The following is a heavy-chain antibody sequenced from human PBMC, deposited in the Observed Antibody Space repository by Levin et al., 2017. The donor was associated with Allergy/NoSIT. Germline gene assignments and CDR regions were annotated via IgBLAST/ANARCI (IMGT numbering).Heavy chain of an antibody. J-gene: IGHJ4*02. CDR1: GFTFSSYA. V-gene: IGHV3-30*04. CDR2: ISYDGSNK. D-gene: IGHD3-3*01. CDR3: ARDFAPLYDFWSGYDY. Sequence: GGSLRLSCAASGFTFSSYAMHWVRQAPGKGLEWVAVISYDGSNKYYADSVKGRFTISRDNSKNTLYLQMNSLRAEDTAVYYCARDFAPLYDFWSGYDYWGQGTLVTVSS.